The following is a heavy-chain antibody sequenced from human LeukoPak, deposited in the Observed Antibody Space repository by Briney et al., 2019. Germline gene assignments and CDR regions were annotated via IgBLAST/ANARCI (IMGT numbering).Heavy chain of an antibody. Sequence: SETLSLTCTVSGGSISSSSYYWGWIRQPPGKGLEWIGSIYYSGSTYYNPSLKSRVTISVDTSKNQFSLKLSPVTAADTAVYYCARLPVVAAIPNFDYWGQGTLVTVSS. CDR2: IYYSGST. V-gene: IGHV4-39*01. CDR3: ARLPVVAAIPNFDY. D-gene: IGHD2-15*01. CDR1: GGSISSSSYY. J-gene: IGHJ4*02.